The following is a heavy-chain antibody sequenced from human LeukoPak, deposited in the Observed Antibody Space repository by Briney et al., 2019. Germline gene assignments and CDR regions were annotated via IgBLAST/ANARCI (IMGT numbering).Heavy chain of an antibody. D-gene: IGHD5-18*01. CDR1: EYSFTSYW. Sequence: GESLKISCKGSEYSFTSYWIGWVRQMPGKGLEWMGIIYPGDSDTRYSPSFQGQVTISADKSISTAYLQWSSLKASDTAMYYCARHKGYSPGVYYYYYMDVWGKGTTVTVSS. V-gene: IGHV5-51*01. CDR3: ARHKGYSPGVYYYYYMDV. CDR2: IYPGDSDT. J-gene: IGHJ6*03.